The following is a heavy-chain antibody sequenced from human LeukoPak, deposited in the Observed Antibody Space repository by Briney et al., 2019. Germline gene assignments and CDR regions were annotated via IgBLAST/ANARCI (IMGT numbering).Heavy chain of an antibody. J-gene: IGHJ4*02. D-gene: IGHD3-3*01. CDR1: GFMFNNYW. Sequence: GGSLRLSCAASGFMFNNYWMTWVRQAPGKGLEWVANIKQDRSEKYYVDSVKGRFTISRDNAKNSLYLQMNSLRAEDTAVYYCARLREIPVFGVVTKSTSYFDYWGQGTLVTVSS. V-gene: IGHV3-7*01. CDR3: ARLREIPVFGVVTKSTSYFDY. CDR2: IKQDRSEK.